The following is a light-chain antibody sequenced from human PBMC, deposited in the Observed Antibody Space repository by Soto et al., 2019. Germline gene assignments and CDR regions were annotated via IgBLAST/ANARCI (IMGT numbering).Light chain of an antibody. CDR1: QVISSY. V-gene: IGKV1-9*01. CDR2: AES. J-gene: IGKJ5*01. CDR3: QQLNSYPIT. Sequence: DIQMTQSPSFLSSSVGDRVTITCRASQVISSYLAWYQQKPGKAPKLLIYAESTLQSGVPSRFSGSGSGTEFTLTINSLQPEDFATYYCQQLNSYPITFGQGTRLEIK.